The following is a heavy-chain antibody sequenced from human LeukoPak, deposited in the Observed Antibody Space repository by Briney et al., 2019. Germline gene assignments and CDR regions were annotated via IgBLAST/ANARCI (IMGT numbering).Heavy chain of an antibody. Sequence: GGSLRLSCAASGFTFSSYAMSWVRQAPGKGLEWVSAISGSGGSTYYADSVKGRFTISRDNAKNSLYLQMNSLRAEDTAVYYCARNTNVGYYYYYYYMDVWGKGTTVTVSS. CDR3: ARNTNVGYYYYYYYMDV. D-gene: IGHD1-26*01. V-gene: IGHV3-23*01. CDR2: ISGSGGST. J-gene: IGHJ6*03. CDR1: GFTFSSYA.